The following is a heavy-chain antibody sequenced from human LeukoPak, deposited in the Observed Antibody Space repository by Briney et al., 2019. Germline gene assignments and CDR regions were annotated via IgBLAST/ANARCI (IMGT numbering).Heavy chain of an antibody. V-gene: IGHV3-74*01. CDR1: GFIFSSYW. J-gene: IGHJ4*02. Sequence: PGGSLRLSCAASGFIFSSYWMHWVRQAPGKGLVWVSRINSDGSSISYADSVKGRFTISRDNAKNSLYLQMNSLRAEDMALYYCAKGDCSSTSCYSFDYWGQGTLVTVSS. CDR3: AKGDCSSTSCYSFDY. CDR2: INSDGSSI. D-gene: IGHD2-2*01.